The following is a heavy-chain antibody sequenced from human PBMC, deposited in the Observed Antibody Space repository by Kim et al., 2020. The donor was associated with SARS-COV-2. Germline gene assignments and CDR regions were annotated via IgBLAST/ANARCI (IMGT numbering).Heavy chain of an antibody. Sequence: ASVNVSCKASAFTFSRYAMHWVRQAPGQGLEWMAWINAGNDKTKYSQKFQGRVTITRDTSASTDYMELSSLTSEDTAVYYCARDSGSAFPSYNYGMDVWG. CDR3: ARDSGSAFPSYNYGMDV. J-gene: IGHJ6*02. V-gene: IGHV1-3*01. D-gene: IGHD3-10*01. CDR2: INAGNDKT. CDR1: AFTFSRYA.